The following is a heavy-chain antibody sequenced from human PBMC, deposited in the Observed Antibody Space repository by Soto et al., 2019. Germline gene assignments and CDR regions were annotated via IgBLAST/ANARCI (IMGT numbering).Heavy chain of an antibody. CDR2: ISYDGSNK. Sequence: QVQLVESGGGVVQPGRSLRLSCAASGFTFSSYGMHWVRQAPGKGLEWVAVISYDGSNKYYADSVKGRFTISRDNSKHTQYLQMTSLEAEDRAVYYCAKDLATSLVGATDYWGQGTLVTVSS. J-gene: IGHJ4*02. D-gene: IGHD1-26*01. V-gene: IGHV3-30*18. CDR1: GFTFSSYG. CDR3: AKDLATSLVGATDY.